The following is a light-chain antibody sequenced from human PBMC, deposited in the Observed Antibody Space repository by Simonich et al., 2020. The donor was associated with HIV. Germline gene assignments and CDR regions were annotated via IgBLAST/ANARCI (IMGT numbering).Light chain of an antibody. Sequence: EIVMTQSPATLSVSPGERATLSSRASHNVSSNLAWYTQKPGQAPRLLIYCASTRATGIPARFIGSGSGTEFTLTINSLQSEDFAVYYCQQNNNWPITFGQGTRLEIK. CDR2: CAS. CDR1: HNVSSN. V-gene: IGKV3-15*01. CDR3: QQNNNWPIT. J-gene: IGKJ5*01.